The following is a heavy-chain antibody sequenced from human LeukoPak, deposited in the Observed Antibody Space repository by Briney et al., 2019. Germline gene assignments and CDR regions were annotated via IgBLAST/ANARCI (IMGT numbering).Heavy chain of an antibody. D-gene: IGHD6-19*01. CDR1: GGSISSSSYY. CDR3: ARMMAGTAGMDV. CDR2: IYHSGST. V-gene: IGHV4-61*05. J-gene: IGHJ6*02. Sequence: SETLSLTCTVSGGSISSSSYYSGWVRQPRGKGLEWIGEIYHSGSTNYSPSLKSRLTMSVDKSNNQFALRLRSVTAADTAVYYCARMMAGTAGMDVWGQGTTVTVSS.